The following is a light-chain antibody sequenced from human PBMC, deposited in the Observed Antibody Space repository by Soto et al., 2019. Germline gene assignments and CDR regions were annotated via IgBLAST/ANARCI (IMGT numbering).Light chain of an antibody. Sequence: IVVAQSPDSLAASLGEMATINCKSSQTILYSSYNRNSLALYQQKPGQHPKLLIYWASTRESGVPDRFSGSGSGTDFTLTISSLQAEDVAVYYCQQYYSPPDTCGQGTKLEIK. J-gene: IGKJ2*01. CDR3: QQYYSPPDT. CDR2: WAS. CDR1: QTILYSSYNRNS. V-gene: IGKV4-1*01.